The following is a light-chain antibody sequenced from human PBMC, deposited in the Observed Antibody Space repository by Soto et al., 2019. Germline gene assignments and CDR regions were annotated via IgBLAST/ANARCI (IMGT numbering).Light chain of an antibody. CDR2: AAS. V-gene: IGKV1-27*01. CDR1: QDISSY. J-gene: IGKJ3*01. Sequence: DIQMTQSPPSLSASVGDRVTITCRASQDISSYLAWYQQKPGKVHAVLIYAASTLQSGVPSRFSGSGSGTDFTLTISSLQPEDFATYYCQQYNSAPFTFGPGTTVDIK. CDR3: QQYNSAPFT.